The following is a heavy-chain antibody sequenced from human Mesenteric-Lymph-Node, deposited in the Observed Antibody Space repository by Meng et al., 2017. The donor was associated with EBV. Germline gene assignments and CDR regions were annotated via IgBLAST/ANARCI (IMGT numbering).Heavy chain of an antibody. CDR3: VRVDRYSSGTFDY. V-gene: IGHV1-46*01. D-gene: IGHD6-19*01. J-gene: IGHJ4*02. CDR1: GYTVTSYY. CDR2: INPSSGST. Sequence: VQLVQSGAEVKKPGASVKVSCKASGYTVTSYYMTWVRQAPGHGLEWMGIINPSSGSTTYAQKFQGRVTMTRDTSTTTVHMELSSLRSEDTAVYYCVRVDRYSSGTFDYWGQGTLVTVSS.